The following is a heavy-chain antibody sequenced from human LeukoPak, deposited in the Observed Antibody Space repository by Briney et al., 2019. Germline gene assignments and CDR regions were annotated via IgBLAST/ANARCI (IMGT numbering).Heavy chain of an antibody. J-gene: IGHJ4*02. Sequence: GSLRLSCSASGXTFSSYAMSWVRQAPGEGLEWVSSISGSGGSTYYADSVKGRFTISRDNSKNTLYLQMNSLRAEDSAVYYCAKVRLQYFDYWGQGTLVTVSS. CDR1: GXTFSSYA. CDR2: ISGSGGST. D-gene: IGHD5-18*01. CDR3: AKVRLQYFDY. V-gene: IGHV3-23*01.